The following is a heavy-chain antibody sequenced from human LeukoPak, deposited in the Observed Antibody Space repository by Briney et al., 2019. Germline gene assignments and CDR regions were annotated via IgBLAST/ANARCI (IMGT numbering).Heavy chain of an antibody. V-gene: IGHV3-23*01. CDR3: AKDLTIFGVGSAFDH. CDR2: ISGSGGST. D-gene: IGHD3-3*01. Sequence: PGGSLRLSCAASGFTFSSYAMSWVRQAPGKGLEWVSAISGSGGSTYYADSVKGRFTISRDNSKNTLYLQMNSLRAEDTAIYYCAKDLTIFGVGSAFDHWGQGTLVTVSS. J-gene: IGHJ4*02. CDR1: GFTFSSYA.